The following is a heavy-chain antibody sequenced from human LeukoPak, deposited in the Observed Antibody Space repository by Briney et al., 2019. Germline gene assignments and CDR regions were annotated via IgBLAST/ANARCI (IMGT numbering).Heavy chain of an antibody. CDR2: ISGYNGHT. Sequence: ASVKVSCKASGYTFTSYGISWVRQAPGQGLEWMGWISGYNGHTNYAQKLQGRVTMTKDTSTTTAYMELRSLRSDDTAVYYCARGGRWELPRPYSFDIWGQGTMVTVSS. J-gene: IGHJ3*02. CDR3: ARGGRWELPRPYSFDI. D-gene: IGHD1-26*01. V-gene: IGHV1-18*01. CDR1: GYTFTSYG.